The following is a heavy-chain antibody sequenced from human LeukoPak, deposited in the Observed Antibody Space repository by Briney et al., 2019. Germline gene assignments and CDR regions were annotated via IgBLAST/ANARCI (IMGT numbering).Heavy chain of an antibody. CDR2: IIPIFGTA. J-gene: IGHJ4*02. D-gene: IGHD3-22*01. CDR3: ARGGNGYYDSSGYYFGDY. CDR1: GGTFSSYA. Sequence: ASVKVSCKASGGTFSSYAISRVRQAPGQGLEWMGGIIPIFGTANYAQKFQGRVTITADESTSTAYMELSSLRSEDTAVYYCARGGNGYYDSSGYYFGDYWGQGTLVTVSS. V-gene: IGHV1-69*13.